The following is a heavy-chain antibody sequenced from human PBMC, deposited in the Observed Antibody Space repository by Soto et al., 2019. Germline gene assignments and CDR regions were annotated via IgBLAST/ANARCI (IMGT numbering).Heavy chain of an antibody. CDR1: GDSISSGYH. D-gene: IGHD3-10*01. Sequence: SETLSLTCAVSGDSISSGYHWAWIRQPPGKGLEWVASIYHSGTTYYNPSLTSRVTISVDTSKNQFSLKLSSVTAADTAVYYCARELYYYGSGNNWFDPWGQGTLVTVSS. J-gene: IGHJ5*02. V-gene: IGHV4-38-2*02. CDR3: ARELYYYGSGNNWFDP. CDR2: IYHSGTT.